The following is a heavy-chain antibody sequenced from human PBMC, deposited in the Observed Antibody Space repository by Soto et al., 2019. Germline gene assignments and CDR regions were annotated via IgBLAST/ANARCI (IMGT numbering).Heavy chain of an antibody. CDR1: GFMFSSYS. CDR3: ARGSDRFDY. V-gene: IGHV3-21*02. CDR2: ISSRSGYI. J-gene: IGHJ4*02. Sequence: EVQLVESGGGLVKRGGSLRLSCAASGFMFSSYSMNWVRQAPGRGLEWISSISSRSGYIDYADSVKGRFTISRDNAKNSVNLQMSSLRVEDTAVYYCARGSDRFDYWGQGTLVTVSS. D-gene: IGHD6-19*01.